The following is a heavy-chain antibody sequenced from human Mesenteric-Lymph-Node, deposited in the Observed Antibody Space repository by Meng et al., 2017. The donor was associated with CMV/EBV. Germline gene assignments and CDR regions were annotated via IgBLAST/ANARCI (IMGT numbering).Heavy chain of an antibody. CDR1: GGSTSSSSYY. Sequence: SETLSLTCTVSGGSTSSSSYYWGWIRQPPGTGLEWIGRVYFSGTTYYNPSLKSRVTMSVHTSTNQFSPSFNSVTAADTAVYYCARGLGWGHDGMDVWGQGTTVTVSS. CDR3: ARGLGWGHDGMDV. J-gene: IGHJ6*02. V-gene: IGHV4-39*07. CDR2: VYFSGTT. D-gene: IGHD1-26*01.